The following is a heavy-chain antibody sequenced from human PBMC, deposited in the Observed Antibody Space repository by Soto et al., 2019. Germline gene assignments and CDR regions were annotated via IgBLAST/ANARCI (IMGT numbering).Heavy chain of an antibody. J-gene: IGHJ3*02. D-gene: IGHD2-21*01. CDR1: GGSISSCGYY. Sequence: TLSLTCHVSGGSISSCGYYWSWIRQHPGKGLEWIGYIYYSGSTYYNPSLKSRVTISVDTSKNQFSLKLSSVTAADTAVYYCARDDSGAFDIWGQGTMVTVSS. CDR2: IYYSGST. CDR3: ARDDSGAFDI. V-gene: IGHV4-31*03.